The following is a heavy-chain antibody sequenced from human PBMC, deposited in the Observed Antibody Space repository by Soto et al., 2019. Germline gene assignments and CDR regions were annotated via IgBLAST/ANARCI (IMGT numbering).Heavy chain of an antibody. CDR3: AASCVGCGGFNYYGMAV. Sequence: QVQLQESGPGLVKPSQTLSLTCTVSGGSISSGGYYWSWIRQHPGKGLEWIGYIYYSGSTYYSPSLKRRLTISVNTSKSPFALKLSSVTAAHTAVYYCAASCVGCGGFNYYGMAVWGQGTPVTVSS. CDR2: IYYSGST. V-gene: IGHV4-31*03. D-gene: IGHD2-21*01. CDR1: GGSISSGGYY. J-gene: IGHJ6*02.